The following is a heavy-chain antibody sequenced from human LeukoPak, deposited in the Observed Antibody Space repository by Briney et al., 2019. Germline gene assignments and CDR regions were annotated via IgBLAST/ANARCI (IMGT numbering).Heavy chain of an antibody. D-gene: IGHD1-14*01. J-gene: IGHJ4*02. CDR2: IKQDGSDK. V-gene: IGHV3-7*01. CDR1: GFTFTKYW. CDR3: AREVWGPEY. Sequence: GDSLRLSCAASGFTFTKYWMTWVRQAPGKGLEWVGNIKQDGSDKNYMDSVKGRFTISRDNTKNSVYLRMSSLRAEDTAVYYCAREVWGPEYWGQGTLVTVSS.